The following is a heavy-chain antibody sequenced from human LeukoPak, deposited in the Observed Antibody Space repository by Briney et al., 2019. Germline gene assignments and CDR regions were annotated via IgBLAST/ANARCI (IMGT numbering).Heavy chain of an antibody. Sequence: PSETLSLTCTVSGGSISSSSYYWGWIRQPPGKGLEWIGSIYYSGSTYYNPSLKSRVTISVDTSKNQFSLKLSSVTAADTAVYYCARAGRCSSTSCYMNWFDPWGQGTLVTVSS. CDR1: GGSISSSSYY. CDR3: ARAGRCSSTSCYMNWFDP. CDR2: IYYSGST. V-gene: IGHV4-39*07. D-gene: IGHD2-2*02. J-gene: IGHJ5*02.